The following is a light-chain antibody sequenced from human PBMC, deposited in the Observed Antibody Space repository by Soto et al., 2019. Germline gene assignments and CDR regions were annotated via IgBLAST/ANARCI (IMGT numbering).Light chain of an antibody. J-gene: IGKJ4*01. CDR3: QQYGSSPLT. CDR2: GAS. CDR1: QSVSSSY. Sequence: EIVLTQSPGTLSLSPGERATLSCRASQSVSSSYLAWYQQKPGQAPRLLIYGASSRATGIPDRFSGRGSGTDCALTISRLEPEDVAVYYCQQYGSSPLTFGGGTKVEIK. V-gene: IGKV3-20*01.